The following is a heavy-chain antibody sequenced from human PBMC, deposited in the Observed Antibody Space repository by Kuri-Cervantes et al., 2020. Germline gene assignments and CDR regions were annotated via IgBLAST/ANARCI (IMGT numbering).Heavy chain of an antibody. J-gene: IGHJ6*02. CDR3: ARDPVVPAANNYYYYGMDV. CDR2: ISYDGSNK. D-gene: IGHD2-2*01. Sequence: GESLKISCAASGFTFSSYAMLWVRQAPGKGLEWVAVISYDGSNKYYADSVKGRFTISRDNSKNTLYLQMNSLRAEDTAVYYCARDPVVPAANNYYYYGMDVWGQGTTVTVSS. CDR1: GFTFSSYA. V-gene: IGHV3-30-3*01.